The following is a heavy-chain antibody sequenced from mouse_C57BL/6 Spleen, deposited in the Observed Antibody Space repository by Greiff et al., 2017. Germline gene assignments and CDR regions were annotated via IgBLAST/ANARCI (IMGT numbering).Heavy chain of an antibody. J-gene: IGHJ2*01. Sequence: QVQLQQPGTELVKPGASVKLSCKASAYTFTSYWMHWVKQRPGQGLEWIGNINPSNGGTNYNEKFKSKATLTVDKSSSTAYMQLSSLTSEDSAVYYCARSGGGYYGNNYFDYWGQGTTLTVSS. CDR1: AYTFTSYW. CDR2: INPSNGGT. D-gene: IGHD2-1*01. V-gene: IGHV1-53*01. CDR3: ARSGGGYYGNNYFDY.